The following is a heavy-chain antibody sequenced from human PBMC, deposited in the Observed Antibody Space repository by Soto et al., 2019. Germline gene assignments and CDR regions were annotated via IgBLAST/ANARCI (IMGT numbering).Heavy chain of an antibody. J-gene: IGHJ3*02. CDR3: ARVVDYYDSSGQIRTTHAAFDI. Sequence: ASVKVSCKASGYTFTSYGVSWVRQAPGQGLEWMGWISAYNGNTNYAQKLQGRVTMTTDTSTSTAYMELRSLRSDDTAVYYCARVVDYYDSSGQIRTTHAAFDISGQGTMVIVSS. V-gene: IGHV1-18*01. CDR2: ISAYNGNT. CDR1: GYTFTSYG. D-gene: IGHD3-22*01.